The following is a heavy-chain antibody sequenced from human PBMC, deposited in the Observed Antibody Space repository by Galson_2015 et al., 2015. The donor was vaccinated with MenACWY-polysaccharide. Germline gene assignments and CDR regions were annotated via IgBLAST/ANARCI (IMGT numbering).Heavy chain of an antibody. V-gene: IGHV3-15*01. CDR1: EFTFSIAW. D-gene: IGHD3-3*01. J-gene: IGHJ5*02. CDR2: IKSKTDGGTT. Sequence: SLRLSCAASEFTFSIAWMSWVRQAPGKGLEWIGRIKSKTDGGTTDYAAPVKGRFIISRDDSKNTLYLQMNSLKTEDTAVYYCATYYEFWSGYLAFNNWFDPWGQGTLVTVSS. CDR3: ATYYEFWSGYLAFNNWFDP.